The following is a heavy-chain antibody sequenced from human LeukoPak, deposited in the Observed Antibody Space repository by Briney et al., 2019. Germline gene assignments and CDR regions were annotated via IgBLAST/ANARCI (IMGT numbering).Heavy chain of an antibody. V-gene: IGHV4-30-4*01. CDR3: ARENNDYGGKKAFDY. CDR1: GGXSRGGDYF. Sequence: SETLSLTCAVSGGXSRGGDYFWSWIRQPPGKGLEWIGHIHYSGNTYYNPSLRSRVSISVDTSKNQFSLKLSSVTAADTAVYYCARENNDYGGKKAFDYWGQGTLVTVSS. J-gene: IGHJ4*02. D-gene: IGHD4-23*01. CDR2: IHYSGNT.